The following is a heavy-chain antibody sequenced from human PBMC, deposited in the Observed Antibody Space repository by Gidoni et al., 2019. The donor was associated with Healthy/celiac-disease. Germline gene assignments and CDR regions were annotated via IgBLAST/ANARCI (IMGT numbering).Heavy chain of an antibody. V-gene: IGHV4-59*08. CDR1: GGSISSYY. CDR2: IYYSGST. CDR3: ARLVGA. Sequence: QVQLQESGPGLVKPSETLSLTCTVSGGSISSYYWSWIRQPPGKGLEWIGYIYYSGSTNYNPSLKSRVTISVDTSKNQFSLKLSSVTAADTAVYYCARLVGAWGQGTLVTVSS. J-gene: IGHJ5*02. D-gene: IGHD1-26*01.